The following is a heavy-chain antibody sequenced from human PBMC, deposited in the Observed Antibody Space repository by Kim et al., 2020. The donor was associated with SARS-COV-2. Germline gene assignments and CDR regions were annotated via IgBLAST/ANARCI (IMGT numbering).Heavy chain of an antibody. CDR3: ARGRWMQLWLFFDY. V-gene: IGHV4-34*01. Sequence: SETLSLTCAVYGGSFSGYYWSWIRQPPGKGLEWIGEINHSGSTSYNPSLKSRVTISVDTSKNQFSLKLSSVTAADTAVYYCARGRWMQLWLFFDYWGQGTLVAVSS. J-gene: IGHJ4*02. CDR1: GGSFSGYY. CDR2: INHSGST. D-gene: IGHD5-18*01.